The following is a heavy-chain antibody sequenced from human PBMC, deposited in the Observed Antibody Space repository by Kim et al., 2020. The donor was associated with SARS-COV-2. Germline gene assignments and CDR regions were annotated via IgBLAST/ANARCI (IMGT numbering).Heavy chain of an antibody. CDR3: ARAVNGYYFDY. J-gene: IGHJ4*02. Sequence: GGSLRLSCAASGFTVSSNYMIWARQAPGKGLEWVSIIYIVGTTYYADSVRGRFTISRDSSENTLYLQMNTLRAEDTAVYYCARAVNGYYFDYWGQGTLLTIST. V-gene: IGHV3-53*01. CDR1: GFTVSSNY. CDR2: IYIVGTT. D-gene: IGHD3-22*01.